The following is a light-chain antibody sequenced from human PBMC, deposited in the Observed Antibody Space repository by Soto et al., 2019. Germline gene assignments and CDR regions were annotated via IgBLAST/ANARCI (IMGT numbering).Light chain of an antibody. Sequence: EIVMTQSPATLSVSPGERATLYCRASQSVSSNLAWYQQKPGQAPSLLIYGASTRATGTPARFSGSGSGTELTLTISSLQSEDFAVYYCQQYIRWPLTFGGGTKVDIK. CDR2: GAS. CDR1: QSVSSN. CDR3: QQYIRWPLT. V-gene: IGKV3-15*01. J-gene: IGKJ4*01.